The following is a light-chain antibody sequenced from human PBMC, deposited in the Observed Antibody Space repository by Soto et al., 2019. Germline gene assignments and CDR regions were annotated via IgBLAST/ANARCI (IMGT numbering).Light chain of an antibody. V-gene: IGKV1-39*01. CDR3: PQSYSTPFT. CDR1: QSISSY. CDR2: AAS. J-gene: IGKJ3*01. Sequence: DIQMTQSPSYLSASVGDRVTITCRASQSISSYLNWYQQKPGKPPKILIYAASSLQSGVPSRFSGSGSGTDFTLTISSLQPEDFATYYCPQSYSTPFTFGPGNKVDIK.